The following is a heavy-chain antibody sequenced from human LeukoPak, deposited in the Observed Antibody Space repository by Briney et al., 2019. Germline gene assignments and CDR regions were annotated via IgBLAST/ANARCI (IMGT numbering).Heavy chain of an antibody. Sequence: SVKVSCKASGFTFTSSAVQWVRQARGQRLEWIGWIVVGSGNTNYAQKFQERVTITRDMSTSTAYMELSSLRSEDTAVYYCARARNGDYMWDYWGQGTLVTVSS. J-gene: IGHJ4*02. V-gene: IGHV1-58*01. D-gene: IGHD4-17*01. CDR1: GFTFTSSA. CDR2: IVVGSGNT. CDR3: ARARNGDYMWDY.